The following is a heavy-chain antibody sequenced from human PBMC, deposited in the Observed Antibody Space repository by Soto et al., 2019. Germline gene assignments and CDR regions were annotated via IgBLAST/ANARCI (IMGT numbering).Heavy chain of an antibody. CDR3: ARENFDY. CDR2: ISYDGSNK. CDR1: GFTFSSYA. J-gene: IGHJ4*02. Sequence: GGALRLSCAASGFTFSSYAMHWVRQAPGKGLEWVAVISYDGSNKYYADSVKGRFTISRDNSKNTLYLQMNSLRAEDTAVYYCARENFDYWGQGTLVTVSS. V-gene: IGHV3-30-3*01.